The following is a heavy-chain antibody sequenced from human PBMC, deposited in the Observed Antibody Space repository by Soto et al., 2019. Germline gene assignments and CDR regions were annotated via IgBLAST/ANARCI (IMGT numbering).Heavy chain of an antibody. CDR3: ATGPTYYYGSGSPYYFDS. J-gene: IGHJ4*02. CDR2: IIPIFGTA. D-gene: IGHD3-10*01. Sequence: SVKVSCKASGGTFSSYAISWVRQAPGQGLEWMGGIIPIFGTANYAQKFQGRVTIAADESTSTAYMELSSLRSEDTAVYYCATGPTYYYGSGSPYYFDSWGQGTLVTVSS. V-gene: IGHV1-69*13. CDR1: GGTFSSYA.